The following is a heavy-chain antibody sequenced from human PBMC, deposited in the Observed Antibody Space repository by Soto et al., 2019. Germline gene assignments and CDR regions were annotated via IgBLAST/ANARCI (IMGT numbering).Heavy chain of an antibody. V-gene: IGHV4-30-4*01. J-gene: IGHJ4*02. CDR3: ARTFGGRGELFFDY. CDR1: GGSISSGDYY. Sequence: QVQLQESGPGLVKPSQTLSLTCTVSGGSISSGDYYWSWIRQPPGKGLEWIGYIYYSGSTYYNPSLKSRVTISVDTSKIPFSLKLSSVTAADTAVYYCARTFGGRGELFFDYWGQGNLVTVSS. CDR2: IYYSGST. D-gene: IGHD3-10*01.